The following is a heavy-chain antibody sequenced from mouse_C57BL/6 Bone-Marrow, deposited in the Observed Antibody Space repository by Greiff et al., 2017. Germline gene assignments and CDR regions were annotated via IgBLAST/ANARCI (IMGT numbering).Heavy chain of an antibody. V-gene: IGHV1-81*01. D-gene: IGHD1-1*01. CDR3: ARGITTVVAPDY. CDR2: IYPRSGNT. CDR1: GYTFTSYG. Sequence: QVHVKQSGAELARPGASVKLSCKASGYTFTSYGISWVQQRTGQGLEWIGEIYPRSGNTYYTEKFKGKATLTADKSSSTAYMELRSLTSEDSAVYFCARGITTVVAPDYWGQGTTLTVSS. J-gene: IGHJ2*01.